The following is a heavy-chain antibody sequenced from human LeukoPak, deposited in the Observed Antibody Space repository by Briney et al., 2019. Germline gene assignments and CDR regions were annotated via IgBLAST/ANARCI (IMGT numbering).Heavy chain of an antibody. D-gene: IGHD3-22*01. V-gene: IGHV3-7*01. CDR2: IKQDGSEK. CDR1: GFTFSSYW. CDR3: ARYTLEYYYDSSGYYFTPYYYYGMDV. J-gene: IGHJ6*02. Sequence: QPGGSPRLSCAASGFTFSSYWMSWVRQAPGKGLEWVANIKQDGSEKYYVDSVKGRFTISRDNAKNSLYLQMNSLRAEDTAVYYCARYTLEYYYDSSGYYFTPYYYYGMDVWGQGTTVTVSS.